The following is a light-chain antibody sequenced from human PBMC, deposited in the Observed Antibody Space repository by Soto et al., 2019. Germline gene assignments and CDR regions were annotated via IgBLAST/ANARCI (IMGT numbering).Light chain of an antibody. CDR2: EVT. CDR3: NSHRDINPYSV. J-gene: IGLJ1*01. V-gene: IGLV2-14*01. CDR1: INDVGGYNS. Sequence: QAAVAQPASVSGSPGQSITISCTGTINDVGGYNSVSWYQQYPGKAPKLLIFEVTNRPSGVSSRFSGSKSGNTASLTISGLQAEDEADYYCNSHRDINPYSVFGTGTKVTVL.